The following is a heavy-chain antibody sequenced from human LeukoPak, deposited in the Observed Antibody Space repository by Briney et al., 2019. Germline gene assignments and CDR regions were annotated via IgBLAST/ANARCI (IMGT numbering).Heavy chain of an antibody. CDR1: GFTFSSCV. D-gene: IGHD1-26*01. J-gene: IGHJ4*02. V-gene: IGHV3-23*01. CDR3: VKDRVGTWEPIDY. CDR2: ISGSGDIT. Sequence: GGSLRLSCAASGFTFSSCVMSWVRQAPGKGLEWVSAISGSGDITYYAESVRGRFTISRDISKNTLYLQMNSLRVEDTAVYYCVKDRVGTWEPIDYWGQGTLVTVSP.